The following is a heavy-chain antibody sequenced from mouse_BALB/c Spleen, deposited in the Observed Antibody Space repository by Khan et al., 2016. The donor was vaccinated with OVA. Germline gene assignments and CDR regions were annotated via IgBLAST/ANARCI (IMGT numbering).Heavy chain of an antibody. Sequence: QVQLQQSGAELVRPGVSVKISCKGSGYTFTDFTMHWVKQSHAMSLEWIGVISTYYGDADYRQKFKGKATMTVDKSSNTAYMDLARLTSEDSAIYYRARGEGDRFLYWGQGTLVTVSA. V-gene: IGHV1S137*01. CDR3: ARGEGDRFLY. D-gene: IGHD3-2*01. J-gene: IGHJ3*01. CDR1: GYTFTDFT. CDR2: ISTYYGDA.